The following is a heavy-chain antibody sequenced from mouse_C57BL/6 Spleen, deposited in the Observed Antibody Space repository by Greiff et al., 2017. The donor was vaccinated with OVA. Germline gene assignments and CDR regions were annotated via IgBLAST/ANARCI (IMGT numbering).Heavy chain of an antibody. CDR1: GFTFSSYS. V-gene: IGHV5S21*01. CDR2: ISSGGDYI. CDR3: ARDWDGCFSLDY. Sequence: EVKLMESGEGLVQPGGSLKLSCAASGFTFSSYSMSWVRQTPEKGLEWVAYISSGGDYIYYADSVKGRFIISRDKAKNTLYLQMSSLKSEDTAMYYCARDWDGCFSLDYWGQGTTVTVSS. D-gene: IGHD2-3*01. J-gene: IGHJ4*01.